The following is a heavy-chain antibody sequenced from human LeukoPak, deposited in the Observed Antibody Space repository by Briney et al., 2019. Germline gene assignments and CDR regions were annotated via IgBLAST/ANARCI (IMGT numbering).Heavy chain of an antibody. CDR1: GRSISSYY. Sequence: TSETLSLTCTVAGRSISSYYWSWIRQPPGKGLEWIGYIYYSGSTNYNPSLKSRVTISVNTSKNQFSLKLSSVTAEDTAVYYCARDSGQNAFDIWGQETMVTVSS. CDR3: ARDSGQNAFDI. CDR2: IYYSGST. V-gene: IGHV4-59*01. D-gene: IGHD1-26*01. J-gene: IGHJ3*02.